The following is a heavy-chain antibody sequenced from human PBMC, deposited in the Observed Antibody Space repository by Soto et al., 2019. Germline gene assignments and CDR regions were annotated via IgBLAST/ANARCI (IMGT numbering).Heavy chain of an antibody. CDR3: ARVRAGCSGGGCYLATCWFDA. Sequence: SETLSLTCSVSGVSISSYYWSWIRQPAGKGVEWIGRIYSSDSTNYNPSLKSRVTMSVDTSKNQISLNLTSVTAADTAVYYCARVRAGCSGGGCYLATCWFDAWGQGTMVTVSS. J-gene: IGHJ5*02. V-gene: IGHV4-4*07. D-gene: IGHD2-21*02. CDR2: IYSSDST. CDR1: GVSISSYY.